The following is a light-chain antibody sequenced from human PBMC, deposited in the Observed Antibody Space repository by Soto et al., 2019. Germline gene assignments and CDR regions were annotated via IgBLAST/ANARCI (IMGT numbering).Light chain of an antibody. CDR1: QNVERW. CDR3: QQYKDSMWT. V-gene: IGKV1-5*01. CDR2: DVS. J-gene: IGKJ1*01. Sequence: DIQMTQSPPTLSASVGDRVTITCRASQNVERWLAWYQQKPGKAPNLLISDVSTLERGVPSRFSGSGSATEFTLTISGLQPDDFATYYCQQYKDSMWTFGQGTKVDIK.